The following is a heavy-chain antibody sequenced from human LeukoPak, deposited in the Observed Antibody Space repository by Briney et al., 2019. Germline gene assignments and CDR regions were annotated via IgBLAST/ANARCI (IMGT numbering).Heavy chain of an antibody. CDR3: ARGASSGWLMYYFDY. D-gene: IGHD6-19*01. J-gene: IGHJ4*02. Sequence: SETLSLTCTVSGGSISGSSYYWSCIRQPPGKGLEWIGYIYYSGSTNYNPSLKSRVTISVDTSKNQFSLKLSSVTAADTAVYYCARGASSGWLMYYFDYWGQGTLVTVSS. CDR2: IYYSGST. CDR1: GGSISGSSYY. V-gene: IGHV4-61*01.